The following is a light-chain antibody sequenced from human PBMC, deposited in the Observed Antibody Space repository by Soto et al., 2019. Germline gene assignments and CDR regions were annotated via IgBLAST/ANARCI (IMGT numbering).Light chain of an antibody. CDR2: AAS. CDR1: QGIRND. Sequence: ALQMTQSPSSLSASIGDRVTITCRASQGIRNDLGWYQQRPGKAPKLLIYAASSSQSGVPSRFSGSASGTDFTLTISSLQPEDFATYYCLQDYSYPYTFGQGTKLEIK. CDR3: LQDYSYPYT. V-gene: IGKV1-6*01. J-gene: IGKJ2*01.